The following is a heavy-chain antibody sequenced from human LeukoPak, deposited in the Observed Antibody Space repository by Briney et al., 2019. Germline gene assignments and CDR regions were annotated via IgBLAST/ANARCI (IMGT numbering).Heavy chain of an antibody. Sequence: GGSLRLSFAGSGFPFSDYYMTWIRQAPGKGLEWLAYISGSGHDISYTDSVKGRFTISRDNAKNSLYLQMNSLRVEDTAVYYCSRGPRRVDYWGQGTLVTVSS. CDR2: ISGSGHDI. D-gene: IGHD6-25*01. CDR3: SRGPRRVDY. CDR1: GFPFSDYY. J-gene: IGHJ4*02. V-gene: IGHV3-11*01.